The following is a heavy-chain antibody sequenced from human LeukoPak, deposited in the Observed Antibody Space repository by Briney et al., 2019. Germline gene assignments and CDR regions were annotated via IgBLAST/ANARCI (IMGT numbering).Heavy chain of an antibody. D-gene: IGHD3-10*01. V-gene: IGHV3-30*18. CDR1: GFTFSSYG. Sequence: GGSLRLSCAASGFTFSSYGMHWVRQAPGKGLEWVAVISYDGSNKYYADSVKGRFTISRDNSKNTLYLQMNSLRAEDTAVYYCAKGPSEGERYYYGSGSYYNVGSDYWGQGTLVTVSS. J-gene: IGHJ4*02. CDR3: AKGPSEGERYYYGSGSYYNVGSDY. CDR2: ISYDGSNK.